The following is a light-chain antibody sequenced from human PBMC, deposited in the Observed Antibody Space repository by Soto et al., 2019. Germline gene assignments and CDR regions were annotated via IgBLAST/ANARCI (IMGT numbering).Light chain of an antibody. Sequence: EIVFTQSPCTLSLSPGERATLSCRASHSVNSAYLAWYQQTPGQAPRLLIFGASTRAAGVPDRFSGGGSGTDFTLTISRLEPEDFAVYYCQQRSNWPPITFGQGTRLEIK. J-gene: IGKJ5*01. CDR3: QQRSNWPPIT. CDR2: GAS. V-gene: IGKV3D-20*02. CDR1: HSVNSAY.